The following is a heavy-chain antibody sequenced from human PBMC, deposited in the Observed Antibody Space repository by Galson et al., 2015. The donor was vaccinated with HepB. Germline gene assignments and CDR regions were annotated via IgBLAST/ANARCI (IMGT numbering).Heavy chain of an antibody. J-gene: IGHJ4*02. Sequence: SLRLSCAASGFTFSSYWMSWVRQAPGKGLEWVSVIYSGGGAYYADSVKGRFTISRDNSKNTLYLQMNSLRAEDTAVYYCARASWGSSGYYYDWGQGTLVTVSS. V-gene: IGHV3-53*01. CDR3: ARASWGSSGYYYD. CDR2: IYSGGGA. CDR1: GFTFSSYW. D-gene: IGHD3-22*01.